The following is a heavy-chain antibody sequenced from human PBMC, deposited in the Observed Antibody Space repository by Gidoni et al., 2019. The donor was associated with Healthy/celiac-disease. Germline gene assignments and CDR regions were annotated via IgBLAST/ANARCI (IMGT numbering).Heavy chain of an antibody. D-gene: IGHD6-25*01. CDR1: GFTVSSNY. CDR3: ARDSDAASYYYGMDV. V-gene: IGHV3-66*02. CDR2: IYSGGST. Sequence: EVQLVESGGGLVQPGGSLRLSCAASGFTVSSNYMSWVRQAPGKGLEWVSVIYSGGSTYYADSVKGRFTISRDNSKNTLYLQMNSLRAEDTAVYYCARDSDAASYYYGMDVWGQGTTVTVSS. J-gene: IGHJ6*02.